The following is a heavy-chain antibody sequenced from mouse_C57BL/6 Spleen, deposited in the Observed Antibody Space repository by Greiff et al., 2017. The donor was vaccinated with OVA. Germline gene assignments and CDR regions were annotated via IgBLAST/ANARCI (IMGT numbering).Heavy chain of an antibody. J-gene: IGHJ1*03. D-gene: IGHD2-4*01. V-gene: IGHV3-1*01. CDR2: ISYSGST. Sequence: EVQLQESGPGMVKPSQSLSLTCTVTGYSITSGYDWHWIRHFPGNKLEWMGYISYSGSTNYNPSLKSRISITHDTSKNHFFLKLNSVTTEDTATYYCARERVIYYDYDGGYFDVWGTGTTVTVSS. CDR3: ARERVIYYDYDGGYFDV. CDR1: GYSITSGYD.